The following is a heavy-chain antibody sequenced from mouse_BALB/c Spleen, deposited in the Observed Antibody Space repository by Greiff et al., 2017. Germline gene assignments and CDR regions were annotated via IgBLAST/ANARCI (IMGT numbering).Heavy chain of an antibody. Sequence: DVQLQESGAELVKPGASVKLSCTASGFNIKDTYMHWVKQRPEQGLEWIGRIDPANGNTKYDPKFQGKATITADTSSNTAYLQLSSLTSEDTAVYYGARSRTGTSYFDYWGQGTTLTVSS. CDR3: ARSRTGTSYFDY. CDR2: IDPANGNT. V-gene: IGHV14-3*02. J-gene: IGHJ2*01. D-gene: IGHD4-1*01. CDR1: GFNIKDTY.